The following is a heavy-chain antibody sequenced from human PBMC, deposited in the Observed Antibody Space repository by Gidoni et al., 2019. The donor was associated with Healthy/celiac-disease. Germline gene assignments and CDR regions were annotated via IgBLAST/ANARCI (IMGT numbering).Heavy chain of an antibody. CDR3: ARAYGVYLGYSYGLRGDAFDI. V-gene: IGHV4-4*07. J-gene: IGHJ3*02. Sequence: TNYNPSLKSRVTMSVDTSKNQFSLKLSSVTAADTAVYYCARAYGVYLGYSYGLRGDAFDIWGQGTMVTVSS. CDR2: T. D-gene: IGHD5-18*01.